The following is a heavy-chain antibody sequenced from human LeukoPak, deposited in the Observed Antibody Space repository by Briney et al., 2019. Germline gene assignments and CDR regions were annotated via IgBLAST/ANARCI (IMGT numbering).Heavy chain of an antibody. CDR3: AKVFGPTLTDGYISN. J-gene: IGHJ4*02. D-gene: IGHD5-24*01. CDR1: GFTFINYA. CDR2: VSGSGDST. Sequence: GGSLRLSCAASGFTFINYAMSWVRQAPGNGLEWVSSVSGSGDSTCYADSVKGRFTISRDNSKNTLYLQMNSLRAEDTAVYYCAKVFGPTLTDGYISNWGQGTLVTVSS. V-gene: IGHV3-23*01.